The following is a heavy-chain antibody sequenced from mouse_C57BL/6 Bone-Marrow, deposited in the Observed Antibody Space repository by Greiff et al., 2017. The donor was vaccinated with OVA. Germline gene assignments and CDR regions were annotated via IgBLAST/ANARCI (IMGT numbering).Heavy chain of an antibody. J-gene: IGHJ4*01. Sequence: QVHVKQSGPGLVQPSQSLSITCTVSGFSLTSYGVHWVRQSPGKGLEWLGVIWRGGSTDYNAAFMSRLSITKDNSKSQVFFKMNSLQADDTAIYYCAKNTVIYDGYLYAMDYWGQGTSVTVSS. CDR3: AKNTVIYDGYLYAMDY. CDR1: GFSLTSYG. V-gene: IGHV2-5*01. CDR2: IWRGGST. D-gene: IGHD2-3*01.